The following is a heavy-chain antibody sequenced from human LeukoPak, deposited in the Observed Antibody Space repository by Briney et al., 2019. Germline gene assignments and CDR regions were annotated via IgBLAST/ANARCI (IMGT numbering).Heavy chain of an antibody. Sequence: GGSLRLSCAASGFTFSSFWMHWVRQVPGKGLVWVSRISRDGSSTGYADSVKGRFTISRDNAKNTLYLQMNSLRAEDTAVYYCAKDRPLPSGSYTPFDYWGQGTLVTVSS. V-gene: IGHV3-74*01. J-gene: IGHJ4*02. CDR1: GFTFSSFW. CDR2: ISRDGSST. CDR3: AKDRPLPSGSYTPFDY. D-gene: IGHD1-26*01.